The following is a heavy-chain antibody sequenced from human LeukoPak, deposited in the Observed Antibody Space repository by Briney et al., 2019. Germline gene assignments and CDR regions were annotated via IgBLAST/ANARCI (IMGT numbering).Heavy chain of an antibody. D-gene: IGHD6-13*01. CDR3: ARDSAYSSSWYEFDY. CDR2: ISYDGSNK. J-gene: IGHJ4*02. CDR1: GFTFSSYA. V-gene: IGHV3-30-3*01. Sequence: GGSLRLSCAASGFTFSSYAMHWVRQAPGKGLEWVAIISYDGSNKYYADSVKGRFTISRDNSKNTLYLQMNSLRAEDTAVYYCARDSAYSSSWYEFDYWGQGTLVTVSS.